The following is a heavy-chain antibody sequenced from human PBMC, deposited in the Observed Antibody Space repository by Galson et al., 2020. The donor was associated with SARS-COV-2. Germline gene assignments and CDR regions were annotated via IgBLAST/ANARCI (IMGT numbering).Heavy chain of an antibody. CDR1: GGTFSSYA. Sequence: SVTVSCKASGGTFSSYAISWVRQAPGQGLEWMGGIIPIFGTANYAQKFQGRVTITADESTSTAYMELSSLRSEDTAVYYCARLRCSSTSCYDYYYYYGMDVWGQGTTVTVSS. J-gene: IGHJ6*02. V-gene: IGHV1-69*13. D-gene: IGHD2-2*01. CDR3: ARLRCSSTSCYDYYYYYGMDV. CDR2: IIPIFGTA.